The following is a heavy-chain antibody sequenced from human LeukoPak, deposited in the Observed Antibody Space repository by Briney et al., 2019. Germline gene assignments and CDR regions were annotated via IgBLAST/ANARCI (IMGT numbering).Heavy chain of an antibody. D-gene: IGHD3-22*01. J-gene: IGHJ4*02. CDR1: GFTFSSYW. V-gene: IGHV3-7*01. CDR3: ARDRARYYYDSSGLDY. CDR2: IKQDGSEK. Sequence: QPGGSLRLSCAASGFTFSSYWMSWARQAPGKGLEWVANIKQDGSEKYYVDSVKGRFTISRDNAKNSLYLQMNSLRAEDTAVYYCARDRARYYYDSSGLDYWGQGTLVTVSS.